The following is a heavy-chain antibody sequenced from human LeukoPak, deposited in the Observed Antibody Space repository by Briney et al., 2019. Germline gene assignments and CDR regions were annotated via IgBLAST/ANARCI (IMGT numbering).Heavy chain of an antibody. J-gene: IGHJ6*03. V-gene: IGHV3-7*01. Sequence: PGRSLRLSCAASGFTFSSYWMSWVRQAPGKGLEWVANIKQDGSEKYYVDSVKGRFTISRDNAKNSLYLQMNSLRAEDTAVYYCARAPSSSWYIYYYMDVWGKGTTVTVSS. CDR2: IKQDGSEK. D-gene: IGHD6-13*01. CDR1: GFTFSSYW. CDR3: ARAPSSSWYIYYYMDV.